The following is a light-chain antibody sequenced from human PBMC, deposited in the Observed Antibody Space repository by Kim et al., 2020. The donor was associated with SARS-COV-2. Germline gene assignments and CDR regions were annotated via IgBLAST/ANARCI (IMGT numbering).Light chain of an antibody. V-gene: IGKV3-11*01. Sequence: EVVLTQSPATLSLSPGERATLSCRASQSVSRYLAWYQQKPGQAPRLLIYDASNRATGIPARFTGSGSGTDFSLTISSLEPEDFAVYYCRQRNDWPLTFGGGTKLEI. CDR1: QSVSRY. J-gene: IGKJ4*01. CDR3: RQRNDWPLT. CDR2: DAS.